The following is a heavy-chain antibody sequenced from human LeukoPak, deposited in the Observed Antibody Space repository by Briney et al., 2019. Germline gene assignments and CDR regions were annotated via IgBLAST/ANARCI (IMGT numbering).Heavy chain of an antibody. CDR2: ISRSSSYI. J-gene: IGHJ5*02. CDR3: ARVEESASFDP. CDR1: GFTFSTYS. V-gene: IGHV3-21*01. D-gene: IGHD3-3*01. Sequence: GGSLRLSCAASGFTFSTYSMNWVRQAPGKGLEWVSSISRSSSYIYYADSVKGRFTISRDNAKNSLYLQMNSLRAEDTAVYYCARVEESASFDPWGQGTLVTVSS.